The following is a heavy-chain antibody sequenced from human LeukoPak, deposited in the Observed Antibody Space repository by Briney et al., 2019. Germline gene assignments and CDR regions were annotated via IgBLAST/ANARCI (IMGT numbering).Heavy chain of an antibody. J-gene: IGHJ3*02. CDR3: ARDVSGISWEDI. D-gene: IGHD1-26*01. V-gene: IGHV3-21*01. CDR1: GFPLRTNS. CDR2: ISSSSSYI. Sequence: GGSLRLSCAPSGFPLRTNSMNWVRQAPGKGLEWVSSISSSSSYIYYADSVKGRITISRDNAKNSLYLQMNSLRAEDTAVYFCARDVSGISWEDIWGQGTMVTVSS.